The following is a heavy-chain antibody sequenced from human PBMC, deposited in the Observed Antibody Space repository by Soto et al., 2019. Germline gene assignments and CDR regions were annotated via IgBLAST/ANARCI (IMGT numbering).Heavy chain of an antibody. J-gene: IGHJ3*02. CDR1: GLTFSTYG. D-gene: IGHD2-15*01. CDR3: ARLYCSASSCYSVGGFDI. CDR2: VWFDGSDK. Sequence: GGSLRLSCGASGLTFSTYGMHWVRQAPGKGLEWVALVWFDGSDKYSSDSAKGRFTISRDNSKNTLYLQMNSLRAEDTAVYYCARLYCSASSCYSVGGFDIWGQGTMVTVS. V-gene: IGHV3-33*01.